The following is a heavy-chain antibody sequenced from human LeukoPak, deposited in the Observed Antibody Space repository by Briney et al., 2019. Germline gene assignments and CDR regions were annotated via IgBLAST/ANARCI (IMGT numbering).Heavy chain of an antibody. J-gene: IGHJ3*02. CDR2: IHYSGRT. CDR3: ARLLDNDSSGDPDTFDM. D-gene: IGHD3-22*01. CDR1: GGSISRHF. Sequence: PSETLSLTCSVSGGSISRHFWSWIRQPPGKGLEWIAFIHYSGRTKYNPSLQSRVTISIDTSENNFSLRLTSVTAADTAVYYCARLLDNDSSGDPDTFDMWGQGTVVSASS. V-gene: IGHV4-59*11.